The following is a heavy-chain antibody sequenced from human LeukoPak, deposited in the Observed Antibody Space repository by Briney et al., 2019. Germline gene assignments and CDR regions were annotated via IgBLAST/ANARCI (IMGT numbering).Heavy chain of an antibody. CDR3: ATDYYDSSQ. CDR2: ISAYNGNT. Sequence: GASVKVSCKASGYTFTSYGISWVRQAPGQGLEWMGWISAYNGNTNYAQKFQGRVTMTRDTSTSTVYMELSSLRSEDTAVYYCATDYYDSSQWGQGTLVTVSS. J-gene: IGHJ4*02. V-gene: IGHV1-18*01. CDR1: GYTFTSYG. D-gene: IGHD3-22*01.